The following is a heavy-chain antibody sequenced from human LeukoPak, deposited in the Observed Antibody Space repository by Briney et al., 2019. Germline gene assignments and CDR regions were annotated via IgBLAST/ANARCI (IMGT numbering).Heavy chain of an antibody. CDR2: IYHSGST. D-gene: IGHD3-3*01. CDR3: ARDNWSGENWFDP. J-gene: IGHJ5*02. V-gene: IGHV4-38-2*02. Sequence: PSETLSLTCTVSGYSISSGYYWGWIRQPPGKGLEWIGSIYHSGSTYHNPSLKSRVTISVDTSKNQFSLKLSSVTAADTAVYYCARDNWSGENWFDPWGQGTLVTVSS. CDR1: GYSISSGYY.